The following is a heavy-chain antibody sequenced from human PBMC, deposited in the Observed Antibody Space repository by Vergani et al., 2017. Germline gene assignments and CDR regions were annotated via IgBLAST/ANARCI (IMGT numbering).Heavy chain of an antibody. D-gene: IGHD2/OR15-2a*01. CDR1: GFTFSSYA. CDR2: ISGSGGST. Sequence: EVQLVESGGGLVQPGGSLRLSCAASGFTFSSYAMSWVRQAPGKGLEWVSAISGSGGSTSYADSVKGLFTISRDNSKNTLYLQMNSLRAEDTAVYYCATDSLGTTNFDYWGQGTLVTVSS. CDR3: ATDSLGTTNFDY. J-gene: IGHJ4*02. V-gene: IGHV3-23*04.